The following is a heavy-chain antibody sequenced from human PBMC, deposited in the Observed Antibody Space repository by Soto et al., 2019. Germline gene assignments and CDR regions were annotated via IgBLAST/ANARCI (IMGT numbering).Heavy chain of an antibody. Sequence: QVQLVESGGGVVQPGGSLRLSCAASGFTITKYGMHWVRQAPGKGLAWVAALSSDGTSEHYADSVKGRFSVSTDSFKNSMFLQISSLKGEDTAVYFCARNFGPQGQYNFDYWGQGTLVTVSS. D-gene: IGHD3-10*01. V-gene: IGHV3-33*01. J-gene: IGHJ4*02. CDR1: GFTITKYG. CDR2: LSSDGTSE. CDR3: ARNFGPQGQYNFDY.